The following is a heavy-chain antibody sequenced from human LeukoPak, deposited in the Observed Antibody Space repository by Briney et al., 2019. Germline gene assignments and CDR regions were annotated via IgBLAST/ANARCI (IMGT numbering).Heavy chain of an antibody. D-gene: IGHD3-16*01. Sequence: EASVKVSCKASGGTFSSYAISWVRQAPGQGLEWMGGIIPIFGTANYAQKFQGRVTMTRDTSTSTVYMELSSLRSEDTAVYYCARHGGSWGQGTLVTVSS. CDR3: ARHGGS. CDR1: GGTFSSYA. V-gene: IGHV1-69*05. J-gene: IGHJ5*02. CDR2: IIPIFGTA.